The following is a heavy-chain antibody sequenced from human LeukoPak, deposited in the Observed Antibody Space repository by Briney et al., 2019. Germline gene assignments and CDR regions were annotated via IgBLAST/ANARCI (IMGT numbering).Heavy chain of an antibody. Sequence: SETLSLTCTVSGGSISSYYWSWIRQPPGKGLEWIGYICTSGSTNYNPSLKSRVTISVDTSKNQFSLKLSSVTAADTAVYYCARRKYSGSYSYMDVWGKGTTVTVSS. J-gene: IGHJ6*03. V-gene: IGHV4-4*09. CDR1: GGSISSYY. CDR3: ARRKYSGSYSYMDV. D-gene: IGHD1-26*01. CDR2: ICTSGST.